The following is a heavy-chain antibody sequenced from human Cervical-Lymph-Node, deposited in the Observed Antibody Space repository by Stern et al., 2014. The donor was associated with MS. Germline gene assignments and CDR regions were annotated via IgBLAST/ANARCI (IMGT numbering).Heavy chain of an antibody. V-gene: IGHV2-70*15. J-gene: IGHJ6*02. Sequence: QVTLRESGPALVKPTQTLTLTCTFSGFSLSMSGMSVSWIRQPPGKALEWLARIDWDDDKSYSTSLKTRLSISKDTSKNQVVLTMTNMDPVDTATYYCARIPGLRYNYGVDVWGQGTTVTVSS. D-gene: IGHD3-9*01. CDR1: GFSLSMSGMS. CDR3: ARIPGLRYNYGVDV. CDR2: IDWDDDK.